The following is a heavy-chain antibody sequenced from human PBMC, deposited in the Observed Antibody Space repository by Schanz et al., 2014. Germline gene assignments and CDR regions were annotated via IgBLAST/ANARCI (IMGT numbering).Heavy chain of an antibody. V-gene: IGHV3-30*02. CDR2: IRFDESNK. CDR3: ARAPPPYSSSPYYWYYGMDV. Sequence: QVQLVESGGGVVQPGGSRRLSCAASGFSFSAYDMHWVRQAPGKGLEWVAFIRFDESNKYYADSVKGRFTISRDNSKNTLYLQMKARRAEDAAVYSCARAPPPYSSSPYYWYYGMDVWGQGTTVTVSS. CDR1: GFSFSAYD. D-gene: IGHD6-6*01. J-gene: IGHJ6*02.